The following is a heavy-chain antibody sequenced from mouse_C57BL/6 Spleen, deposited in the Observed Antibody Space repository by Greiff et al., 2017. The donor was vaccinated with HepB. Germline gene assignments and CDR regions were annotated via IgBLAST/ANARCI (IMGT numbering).Heavy chain of an antibody. CDR2: ILPGSGST. CDR1: GYTFTGYW. CDR3: ARRGITTVVARYYFDY. D-gene: IGHD1-1*01. J-gene: IGHJ2*01. V-gene: IGHV1-9*01. Sequence: QVQLQQSGAELMKPGASVKLSCKATGYTFTGYWIEWVKQRPGHGLEWIGEILPGSGSTNYNEKFKGKATFTADTSSNTAYMQLSSLTTEDSAIYYCARRGITTVVARYYFDYWGQGTTLTVSS.